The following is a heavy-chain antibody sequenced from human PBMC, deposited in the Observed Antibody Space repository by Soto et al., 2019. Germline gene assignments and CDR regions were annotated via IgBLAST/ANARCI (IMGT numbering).Heavy chain of an antibody. J-gene: IGHJ6*02. CDR1: GGTFSSYA. CDR3: ARFEDSDFWSGSSPVDV. V-gene: IGHV1-69*13. Sequence: SVKVSCKASGGTFSSYAISWVRQAPGQGLEWMGGIIPIFGTANYAQKFQGRVTITADESTSTAYMELSSLRSEDTAVYYCARFEDSDFWSGSSPVDVWGQGTTVTVSS. CDR2: IIPIFGTA. D-gene: IGHD3-3*01.